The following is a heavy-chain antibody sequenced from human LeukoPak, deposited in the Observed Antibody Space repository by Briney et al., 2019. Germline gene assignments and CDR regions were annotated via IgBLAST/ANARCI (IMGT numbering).Heavy chain of an antibody. D-gene: IGHD2-2*01. CDR3: ARQQGHCSSTSCSHFDY. Sequence: SETLSLTCTVSGGPISSSSYYWGWTRQPPGKGLEWIGSIYHSGSTYYNPPLKSRVIISVDSSKNQFSLKLSSVTAADTAVYYCARQQGHCSSTSCSHFDYWGQGTLVTVSS. V-gene: IGHV4-39*01. CDR2: IYHSGST. CDR1: GGPISSSSYY. J-gene: IGHJ4*02.